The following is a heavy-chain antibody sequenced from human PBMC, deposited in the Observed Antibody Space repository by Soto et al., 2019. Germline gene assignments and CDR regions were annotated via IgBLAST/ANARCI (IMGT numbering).Heavy chain of an antibody. J-gene: IGHJ6*02. V-gene: IGHV4-59*01. D-gene: IGHD2-2*01. Sequence: SETLSLTCTVSCGSISSYYWSWIRQPPGKGLEWIGYIYYSGSTNYNPSLKSRVTISVDTSKNQFSLKLSSVTAADTAVYYCARGCSSTSCWYYYYGMDVWGQGTTVTVSS. CDR1: CGSISSYY. CDR2: IYYSGST. CDR3: ARGCSSTSCWYYYYGMDV.